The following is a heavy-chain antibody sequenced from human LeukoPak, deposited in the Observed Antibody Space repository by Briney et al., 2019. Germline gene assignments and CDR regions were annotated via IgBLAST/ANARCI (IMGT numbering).Heavy chain of an antibody. D-gene: IGHD3-16*01. CDR1: GGSISSGSYY. V-gene: IGHV4-61*02. J-gene: IGHJ4*02. CDR2: IYTSGST. Sequence: SEALSLTCTVSGGSISSGSYYWSWIRQPAGKGLEWIGRIYTSGSTNYNPSLKSRVTISVDTSKNQFSLKLSSVTAADTAVYYCARDGAHVFDYWGQGTLVTVSS. CDR3: ARDGAHVFDY.